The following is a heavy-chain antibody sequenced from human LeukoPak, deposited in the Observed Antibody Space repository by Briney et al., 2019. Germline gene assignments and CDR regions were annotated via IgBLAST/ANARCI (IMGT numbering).Heavy chain of an antibody. J-gene: IGHJ4*02. D-gene: IGHD5-24*01. CDR1: GYTFTSYD. CDR3: ARDLRRSGYNWGCDH. Sequence: GASVKVSCKASGYTFTSYDINWVRQAPGQGLEWMGMITSSGGDTSYAQKFEGRVTMTRDTSTRTVYMELSSLTSEDTAVYYCARDLRRSGYNWGCDHWGQGTLVTVSP. CDR2: ITSSGGDT. V-gene: IGHV1-46*01.